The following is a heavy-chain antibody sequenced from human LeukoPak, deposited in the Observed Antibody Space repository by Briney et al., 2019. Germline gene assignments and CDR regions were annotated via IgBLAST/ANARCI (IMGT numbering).Heavy chain of an antibody. CDR1: GFTFSNYG. CDR3: AKDFGIYDTTTDY. D-gene: IGHD2/OR15-2a*01. CDR2: IRYDGSNK. Sequence: GGSLRLSCAASGFTFSNYGMHWVRQAPGKGLEWVTFIRYDGSNKYYADSVKGRFTISRDNSKNTLYLQMNSLRVEGTAVYYCAKDFGIYDTTTDYWGQGTLVTASS. J-gene: IGHJ4*02. V-gene: IGHV3-30*02.